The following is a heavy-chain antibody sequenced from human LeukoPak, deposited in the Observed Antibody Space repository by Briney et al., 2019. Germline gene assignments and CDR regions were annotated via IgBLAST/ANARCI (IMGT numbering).Heavy chain of an antibody. CDR3: ARHSQRQWEVVRGWDY. D-gene: IGHD1-26*01. V-gene: IGHV4-59*08. Sequence: SETLSLTCTVSGGSLNSYYWSWIRQPPGKGLEWIGYISYTESTKYNPSLKSRLTISVDTSKSHFSLKLNSVTAADTAVYYCARHSQRQWEVVRGWDYWGQGILVTVSS. CDR1: GGSLNSYY. CDR2: ISYTEST. J-gene: IGHJ4*02.